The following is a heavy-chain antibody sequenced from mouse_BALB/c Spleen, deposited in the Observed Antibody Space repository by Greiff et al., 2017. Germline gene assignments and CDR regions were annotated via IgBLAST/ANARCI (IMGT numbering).Heavy chain of an antibody. CDR3: ARGVTMITTGFAY. Sequence: VQLQQSGPELVKPGASMKISCKASGYSFTGYTMNWVKQSHGKNLEWIGLINPYNGGTSYNQKFKGKATLTVDKSSSTAYVELLSLTSEDSAVYYCARGVTMITTGFAYWGQGTLVTVSA. CDR1: GYSFTGYT. CDR2: INPYNGGT. D-gene: IGHD2-4*01. J-gene: IGHJ3*01. V-gene: IGHV1-18*01.